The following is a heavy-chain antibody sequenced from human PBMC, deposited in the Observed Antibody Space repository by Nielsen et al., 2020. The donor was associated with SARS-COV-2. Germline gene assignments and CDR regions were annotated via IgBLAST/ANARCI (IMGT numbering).Heavy chain of an antibody. V-gene: IGHV4-30-4*01. Sequence: SETLSLTCTVSGGSISSGDYYWSWIRQPPGKGLEWIGYIYYSGRTYYNPSLKSRVSLSVDTSKNQFSLNLSSVTAADTALYYCARGNLYDGFDNYFDYWGQGTLVTVSS. CDR2: IYYSGRT. CDR3: ARGNLYDGFDNYFDY. CDR1: GGSISSGDYY. D-gene: IGHD5-12*01. J-gene: IGHJ4*02.